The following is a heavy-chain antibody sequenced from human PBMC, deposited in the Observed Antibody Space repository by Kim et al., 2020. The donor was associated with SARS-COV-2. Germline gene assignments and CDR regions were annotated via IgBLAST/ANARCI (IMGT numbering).Heavy chain of an antibody. V-gene: IGHV3-66*04. Sequence: TYFGDSVKGRFTFSRHNSKNTVYRQLKSLRAGDPAVYYCARHEIMGEALDIWGQGTMVTVSS. D-gene: IGHD2-8*01. J-gene: IGHJ3*02. CDR2: T. CDR3: ARHEIMGEALDI.